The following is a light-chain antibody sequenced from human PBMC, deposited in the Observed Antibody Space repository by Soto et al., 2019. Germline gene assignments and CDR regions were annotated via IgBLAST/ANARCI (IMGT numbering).Light chain of an antibody. CDR3: QQYGRSPLR. Sequence: ESVLTQSPGTLSLSPGERATLSCRASQSVSSNYLAWYQQKPGQAPRLLIYGASTRATGIPDRFSGSGSGTDFTLTISRLEPEDFAVYYCQQYGRSPLRFGQGTKVDIK. CDR1: QSVSSNY. CDR2: GAS. J-gene: IGKJ1*01. V-gene: IGKV3-20*01.